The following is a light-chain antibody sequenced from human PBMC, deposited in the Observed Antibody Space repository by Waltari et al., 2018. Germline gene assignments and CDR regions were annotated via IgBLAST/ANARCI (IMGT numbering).Light chain of an antibody. J-gene: IGKJ1*01. V-gene: IGKV1-8*01. CDR2: AAS. CDR3: QQYYSHPPT. Sequence: AIRITQSPSSLSASTGHRFTITCRASQGISSYLAWYQQKPGKAPKFLIYAASTLQSGVPSRFSGSGSGTDFILTISCLQSEDFASYYCQQYYSHPPTFGQGTKVENK. CDR1: QGISSY.